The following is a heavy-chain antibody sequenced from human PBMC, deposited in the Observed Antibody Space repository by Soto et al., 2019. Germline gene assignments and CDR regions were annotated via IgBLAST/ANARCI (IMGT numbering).Heavy chain of an antibody. D-gene: IGHD3-10*01. V-gene: IGHV3-15*07. Sequence: GGSLRLSCAASGFTFSNAWMNWVRQAPGKGLEWVGRIKSKTDGGTTDYAAPVKGRFTISRDDSKNTLYLQMNSLRAEDTAVYYCAKRGFGDSGAYYGMDVWGQGTTVTVSS. CDR2: IKSKTDGGTT. CDR3: AKRGFGDSGAYYGMDV. CDR1: GFTFSNAW. J-gene: IGHJ6*02.